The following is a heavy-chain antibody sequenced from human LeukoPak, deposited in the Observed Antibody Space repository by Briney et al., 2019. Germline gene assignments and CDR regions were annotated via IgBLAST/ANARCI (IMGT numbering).Heavy chain of an antibody. CDR1: GASINNYY. CDR3: ARGSRVYDRSGFHTWHDY. CDR2: IYSTGDA. J-gene: IGHJ4*03. V-gene: IGHV4-59*01. Sequence: SETLSLTCTVSGASINNYYWSWVRQPPLKGLEWIGYIYSTGDASYNPSLESRVSISMDTSKNHFSLEITSVTAADTAVYYCARGSRVYDRSGFHTWHDYWGHGTLVTVSS. D-gene: IGHD3-22*01.